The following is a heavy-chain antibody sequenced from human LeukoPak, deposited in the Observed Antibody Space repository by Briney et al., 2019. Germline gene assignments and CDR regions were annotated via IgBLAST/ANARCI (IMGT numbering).Heavy chain of an antibody. CDR1: GFPFSSYS. J-gene: IGHJ4*02. CDR2: ISSSSRYI. Sequence: GGSLRLSCAASGFPFSSYSMNWVRQAPGKGLEWVSSISSSSRYIYYADSEKGPFTISRDNAKNSLYLQMNSLRAEDTAVYYCARDLRGYSGYDFGSYWGQGTLVTVSS. CDR3: ARDLRGYSGYDFGSY. V-gene: IGHV3-21*01. D-gene: IGHD5-12*01.